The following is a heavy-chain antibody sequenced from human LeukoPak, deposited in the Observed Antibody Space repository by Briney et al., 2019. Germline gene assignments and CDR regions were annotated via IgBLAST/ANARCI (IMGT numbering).Heavy chain of an antibody. CDR1: GGSISSSSYY. Sequence: PSETLSLTCTVSGGSISSSSYYWSWIRQPPGKGLEWIGYIYYSGSTNYNPSLKSRVTISVDTSKNQFSLKLSSVTAADTAVYYCARGHDYSNYRAFYYYYMDVWGKGTTVTVSS. V-gene: IGHV4-61*01. D-gene: IGHD4-11*01. CDR2: IYYSGST. J-gene: IGHJ6*03. CDR3: ARGHDYSNYRAFYYYYMDV.